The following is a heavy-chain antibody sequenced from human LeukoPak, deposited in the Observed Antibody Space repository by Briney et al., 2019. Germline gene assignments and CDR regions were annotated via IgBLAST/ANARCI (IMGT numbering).Heavy chain of an antibody. J-gene: IGHJ4*02. CDR3: ASPTGSYGSRIDY. D-gene: IGHD3-16*01. CDR1: GFAFSDYW. Sequence: PGGSLRLSCAASGFAFSDYWMHWVRQLPGKGLLWVSNINTDGSRTDYADSVKGRFTISRDNAKNTLYLQMNSLRVEDTGVYYRASPTGSYGSRIDYWGQGILVTVSS. V-gene: IGHV3-74*01. CDR2: INTDGSRT.